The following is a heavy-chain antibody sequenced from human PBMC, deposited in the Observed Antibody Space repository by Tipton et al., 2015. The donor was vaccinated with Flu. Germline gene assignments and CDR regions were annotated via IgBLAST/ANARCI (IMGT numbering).Heavy chain of an antibody. Sequence: TLSLTCTVSGGSVSSGSYYWSWIRQPPGKGLEWIGYIYYSGSTNYNPSLKSRVTISVDTSKNQFSLKLSSVTAADTAVYYCARSIAAAGTGPEYFQHWGQGTLVTVSS. V-gene: IGHV4-61*01. CDR2: IYYSGST. CDR3: ARSIAAAGTGPEYFQH. D-gene: IGHD6-13*01. CDR1: GGSVSSGSYY. J-gene: IGHJ1*01.